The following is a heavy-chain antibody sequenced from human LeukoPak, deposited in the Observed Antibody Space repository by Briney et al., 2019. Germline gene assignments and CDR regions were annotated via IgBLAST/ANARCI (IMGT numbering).Heavy chain of an antibody. CDR1: GFTFSSYG. CDR2: IWYDGSNK. CDR3: AKGGDDGYNDY. V-gene: IGHV3-33*08. Sequence: PGGSLRLSCAASGFTFSSYGMHWVRQAPGKGLEWVAVIWYDGSNKYYADSVKGRFTISRDNSKNTLYLQMNSLRAEDTAVYYCAKGGDDGYNDYWGQGTLVTVSS. D-gene: IGHD5-24*01. J-gene: IGHJ4*02.